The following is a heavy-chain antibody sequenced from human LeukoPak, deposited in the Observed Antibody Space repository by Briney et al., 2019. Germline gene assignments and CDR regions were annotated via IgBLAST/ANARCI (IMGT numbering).Heavy chain of an antibody. J-gene: IGHJ4*02. Sequence: SETLSLTCTVSGGSISSSSYYWGWIRQPPGKGLEWIGSIYYSGSTYYNPSLKSRVTISVDTSKNQFSLKLSSVTAADTAVYYCARRDFGDYVWGSYRPFDYWGQGTLVTVSS. D-gene: IGHD3-16*02. CDR3: ARRDFGDYVWGSYRPFDY. CDR1: GGSISSSSYY. CDR2: IYYSGST. V-gene: IGHV4-39*01.